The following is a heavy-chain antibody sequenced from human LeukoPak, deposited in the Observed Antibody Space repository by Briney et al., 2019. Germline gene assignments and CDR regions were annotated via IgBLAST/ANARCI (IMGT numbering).Heavy chain of an antibody. D-gene: IGHD6-13*01. J-gene: IGHJ6*02. CDR1: GGSISSYY. CDR3: ARDPPVIAAAGTSYGMDV. V-gene: IGHV4-59*01. Sequence: SETLSLTCTVSGGSISSYYWSWIRQPPGKGLEWIGYIYYSGSTNYNPSLKSRVTISVDPSKNQFSLKLSSVTAADTAVYYCARDPPVIAAAGTSYGMDVWGQGTTVTVSS. CDR2: IYYSGST.